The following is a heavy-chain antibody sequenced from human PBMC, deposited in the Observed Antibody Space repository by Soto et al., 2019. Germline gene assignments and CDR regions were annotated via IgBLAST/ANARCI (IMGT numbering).Heavy chain of an antibody. CDR2: ISSGGST. CDR3: ARSDTD. D-gene: IGHD5-18*01. V-gene: IGHV3-66*01. J-gene: IGHJ4*02. CDR1: GFTVSSYY. Sequence: EVQLVESGGGLVQPGGSLRLSCAASGFTVSSYYMTWVRQAPGKGLEWVSVISSGGSTYYADSVKGRLTISRDNSKNTLYLQMNTLRAEDTAVYYCARSDTDWGQGTLVTVSS.